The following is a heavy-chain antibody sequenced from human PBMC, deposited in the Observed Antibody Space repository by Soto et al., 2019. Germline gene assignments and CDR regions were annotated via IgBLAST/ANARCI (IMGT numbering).Heavy chain of an antibody. D-gene: IGHD6-19*01. CDR2: IYYSGST. J-gene: IGHJ5*02. V-gene: IGHV4-61*01. CDR3: ARGLRSSGWYSDLNWFGP. CDR1: GGSVSSGSYY. Sequence: PSETLSLTCTVSGGSVSSGSYYWSWIRQPPGKGLEWIGYIYYSGSTNYNPPLKSRVTISVDTSKNQFSLKLSSVTAADTAVYYCARGLRSSGWYSDLNWFGPWGQGTLVTVSS.